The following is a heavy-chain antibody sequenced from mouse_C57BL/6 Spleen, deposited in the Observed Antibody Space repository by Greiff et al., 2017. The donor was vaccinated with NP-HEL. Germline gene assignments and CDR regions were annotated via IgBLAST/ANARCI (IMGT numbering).Heavy chain of an antibody. CDR2: IDPSDSYT. D-gene: IGHD1-1*01. CDR3: ARVGKNLYGSSYDWYFDV. J-gene: IGHJ1*03. Sequence: QVHVKQPGAELVMPGASVKLSCKASGYTFTSYWMHWVKQRPGQGLEWIGEIDPSDSYTNYNQKFKGKSTLTVDKSSSTAYMQLSSLTSEDSAVYYCARVGKNLYGSSYDWYFDVWGTGTTVTVSS. CDR1: GYTFTSYW. V-gene: IGHV1-69*01.